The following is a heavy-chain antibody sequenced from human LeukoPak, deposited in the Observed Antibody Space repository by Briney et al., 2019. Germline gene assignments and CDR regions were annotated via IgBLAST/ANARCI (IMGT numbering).Heavy chain of an antibody. CDR2: ISGSGGST. J-gene: IGHJ4*02. CDR1: QFTTFSSYA. D-gene: IGHD6-13*01. V-gene: IGHV3-23*01. CDR3: AKVPGIAAAGRGFH. Sequence: GGSLRLSCEASQFTTFSSYAMNWVRQAPGKGLEWVSAISGSGGSTNYADSVKGRFTISRDNSKNTLYLQMNSLRAEDTAVYYCAKVPGIAAAGRGFHWGQGTLVTVSS.